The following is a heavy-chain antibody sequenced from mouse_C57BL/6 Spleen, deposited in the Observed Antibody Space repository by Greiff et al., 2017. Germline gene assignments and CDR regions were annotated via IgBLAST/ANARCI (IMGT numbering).Heavy chain of an antibody. V-gene: IGHV1-42*01. CDR3: ARSVSTMIKYYFDY. CDR2: INPSTGGT. D-gene: IGHD2-4*01. Sequence: EVKLEESGPELVKPGASVKISCKASGYSFTGYYMNWVKQSPEKSLEWIGEINPSTGGTTYNQKFKAKATLTVDKSSSTAYMQLKSLTSEDSAVYYCARSVSTMIKYYFDYWGQGTTLTVSS. J-gene: IGHJ2*01. CDR1: GYSFTGYY.